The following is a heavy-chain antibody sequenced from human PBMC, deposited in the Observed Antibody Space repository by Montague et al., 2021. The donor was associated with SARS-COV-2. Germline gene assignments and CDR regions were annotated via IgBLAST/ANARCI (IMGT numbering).Heavy chain of an antibody. CDR1: GVVELRRRS. Sequence: SETLSLTCTVSGVVELRRRSEEHTSELPSHEHVVCRLLLETRNTNFNPSLKSRVTMSVDKSKKFFSLSLRSVTAADTATYYCARDGGQRFRASESWGQGTLVTISS. D-gene: IGHD3-16*01. CDR3: ARDGGQRFRASES. CDR2: LETRNT. J-gene: IGHJ5*02. V-gene: IGHV4-61*03.